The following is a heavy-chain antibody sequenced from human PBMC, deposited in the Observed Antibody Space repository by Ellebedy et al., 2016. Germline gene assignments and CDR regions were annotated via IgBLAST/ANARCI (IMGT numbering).Heavy chain of an antibody. V-gene: IGHV4-39*01. CDR1: GAAITSTTYH. D-gene: IGHD2-2*01. Sequence: SETLSLXXTVYGAAITSTTYHWGWIRQPPGKGLEWMGRVDNSGSTYYNPYLKSRLTVSVDTSKNQFSLKLTSVTAAETALYYCARQVPGGHTINWGQGTLVTVSS. CDR3: ARQVPGGHTIN. CDR2: VDNSGST. J-gene: IGHJ4*02.